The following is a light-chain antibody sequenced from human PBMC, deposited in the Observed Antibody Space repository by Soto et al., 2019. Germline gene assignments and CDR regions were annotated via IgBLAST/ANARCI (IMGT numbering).Light chain of an antibody. V-gene: IGLV2-8*01. CDR3: SSYAGSNPLVV. CDR2: EVN. Sequence: QSALTQPPSASGSPGQSVTISCTGTSSDVGGYNYVSWYQQHPGKAPKLMIYEVNKRPSGVPDRFSGSKSGNTASLTVSGLQAEDEADYYCSSYAGSNPLVVFGGGTQLTVL. J-gene: IGLJ2*01. CDR1: SSDVGGYNY.